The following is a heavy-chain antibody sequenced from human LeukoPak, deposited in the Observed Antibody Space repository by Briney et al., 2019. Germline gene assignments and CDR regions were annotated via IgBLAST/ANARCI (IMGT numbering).Heavy chain of an antibody. D-gene: IGHD6-13*01. CDR3: ARVVSAAADAFDI. V-gene: IGHV3-23*01. CDR2: ISGSGGST. J-gene: IGHJ3*02. Sequence: GGSLRLSCAASGFTFSSYAMSWVRQAPGKGLEWVSAISGSGGSTYYADSVKGRFTISRDNAKNSLYLQMNSLRAEDTAVYYCARVVSAAADAFDIWGQGTMVTVSS. CDR1: GFTFSSYA.